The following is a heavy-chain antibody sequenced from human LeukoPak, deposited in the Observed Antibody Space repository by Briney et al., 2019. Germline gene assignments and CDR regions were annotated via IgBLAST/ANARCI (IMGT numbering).Heavy chain of an antibody. Sequence: GGSLRLSCAASGFTFSSYAMSWVRQAPGKGLEWVSAISGSDGSTYYADSVKGRFTISRDNSKNTLYLQMNSLRAEDTAVYYCAKAVVXXXXNLXXXXXGXXXXVTVSS. CDR3: AKAVVXXXXNLXXXX. V-gene: IGHV3-23*01. CDR1: GFTFSSYA. J-gene: IGHJ4*02. CDR2: ISGSDGST. D-gene: IGHD2-15*01.